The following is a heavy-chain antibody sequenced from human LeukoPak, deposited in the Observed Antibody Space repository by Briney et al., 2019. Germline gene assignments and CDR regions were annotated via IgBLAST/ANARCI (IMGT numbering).Heavy chain of an antibody. D-gene: IGHD2-15*01. CDR3: ARDSRSVAVWYFDV. CDR1: GDSIGTYY. V-gene: IGHV4-4*07. Sequence: SETLSLTCTVSGDSIGTYYWSWIRQSAGKGLEWIGRTYTSGYTSYNPSLKSRVTMSADTSKNQFSLKLTSVTAADTAVYYCARDSRSVAVWYFDVWGRGALVTVSS. J-gene: IGHJ2*01. CDR2: TYTSGYT.